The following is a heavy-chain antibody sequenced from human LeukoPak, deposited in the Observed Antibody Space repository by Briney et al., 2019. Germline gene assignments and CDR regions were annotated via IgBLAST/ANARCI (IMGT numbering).Heavy chain of an antibody. J-gene: IGHJ5*02. CDR3: ARNLYYYDSSGYYYDWFDP. Sequence: SETLSLTCTVSGYSISSGYYWGWIRQPPGKGLEWIGSIYYSGSTYYNPSLKSRVTISVDTSKNQFSLKLSSVTAADTAVYYCARNLYYYDSSGYYYDWFDPWGQGTLVTVSS. V-gene: IGHV4-38-2*02. D-gene: IGHD3-22*01. CDR1: GYSISSGYY. CDR2: IYYSGST.